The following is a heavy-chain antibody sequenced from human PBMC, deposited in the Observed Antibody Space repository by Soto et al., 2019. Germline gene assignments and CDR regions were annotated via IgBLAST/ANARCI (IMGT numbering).Heavy chain of an antibody. CDR1: GGSLSGYY. J-gene: IGHJ4*02. CDR2: VKDGGHT. CDR3: ARGQEGVVATH. D-gene: IGHD5-12*01. Sequence: QVQLQQWGAGLVKPSETLTLCCAVTGGSLSGYYWSWIRQPPGKGLEWIGEVKDGGHTNYSPSLRGRVTISSDTSNNQFSLRLNSVTDADTGVYYCARGQEGVVATHWDQGSLVTVSS. V-gene: IGHV4-34*01.